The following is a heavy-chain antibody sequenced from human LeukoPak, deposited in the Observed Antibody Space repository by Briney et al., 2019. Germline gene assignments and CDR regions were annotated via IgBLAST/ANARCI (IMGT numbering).Heavy chain of an antibody. D-gene: IGHD6-25*01. CDR1: GGSFSSYY. Sequence: SETLSLTCTVSGGSFSSYYWSWIRQPAGKGLEWIGRIYTSGSTNYNTSLKSRVTMSVDTSKNQFSLKLSSVTAADTAVYYCAREPEQRRMYYYYYYMDVWGKGTTVTVSS. CDR3: AREPEQRRMYYYYYYMDV. J-gene: IGHJ6*03. V-gene: IGHV4-4*07. CDR2: IYTSGST.